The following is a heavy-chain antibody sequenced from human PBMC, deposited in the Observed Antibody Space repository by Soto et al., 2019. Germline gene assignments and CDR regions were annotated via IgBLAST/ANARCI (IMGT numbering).Heavy chain of an antibody. D-gene: IGHD3-22*01. Sequence: GGSLRLSCAASGFTFSSYAMHWVRQAPGKGLEWVAVISYDGSNKYYADSVKGRFTISRDNSKNTLYLQMNSLRAEDTAVYYCARPPNFDDSSGYYPIHYWGQGTLVTVSS. CDR3: ARPPNFDDSSGYYPIHY. J-gene: IGHJ4*02. V-gene: IGHV3-30-3*01. CDR1: GFTFSSYA. CDR2: ISYDGSNK.